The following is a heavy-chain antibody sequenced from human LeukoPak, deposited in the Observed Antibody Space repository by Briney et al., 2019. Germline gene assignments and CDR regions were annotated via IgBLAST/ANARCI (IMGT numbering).Heavy chain of an antibody. J-gene: IGHJ4*02. CDR1: GYTFTSYG. Sequence: ASVKVSCKASGYTFTSYGISWVRQAPGQGLEWMGWISAYNGNTSYAQKLQGRVTMTTDTSTSTAYMELRSLRSDDTAVYYCASSLEYCSSTSCYVGYWGQGTLVTVSS. V-gene: IGHV1-18*01. CDR2: ISAYNGNT. D-gene: IGHD2-2*01. CDR3: ASSLEYCSSTSCYVGY.